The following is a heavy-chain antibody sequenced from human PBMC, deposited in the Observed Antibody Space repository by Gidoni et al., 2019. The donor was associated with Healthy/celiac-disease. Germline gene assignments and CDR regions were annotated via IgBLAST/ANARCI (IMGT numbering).Heavy chain of an antibody. CDR2: IYYSGST. J-gene: IGHJ1*01. V-gene: IGHV4-39*01. CDR1: VGSICSSSYS. D-gene: IGHD3-22*01. CDR3: ARLGVITSVSEYFQH. Sequence: QLQLQESGPGLVKPSETLSLTCTVSVGSICSSSYSCGWIRQPPGKGLEWIGSIYYSGSTYYNPSLKSRVTISVDTSKNQFSLKLSSVTAADTAVYYCARLGVITSVSEYFQHWGQGTLVTVSS.